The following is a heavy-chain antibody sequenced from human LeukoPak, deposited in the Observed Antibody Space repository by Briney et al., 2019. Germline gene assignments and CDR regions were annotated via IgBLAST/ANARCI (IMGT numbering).Heavy chain of an antibody. CDR1: GFTSSSYG. CDR2: ISYDGSNK. J-gene: IGHJ4*02. V-gene: IGHV3-30*18. CDR3: AKILYGDDDY. D-gene: IGHD4-17*01. Sequence: GGSLRLSCAASGFTSSSYGMHWVRQAPGKGLEWVAVISYDGSNKYYADSVKGRFTISRDNSENTLYLQMNSLRAEDTAVYYCAKILYGDDDYWGQGTLVTVSS.